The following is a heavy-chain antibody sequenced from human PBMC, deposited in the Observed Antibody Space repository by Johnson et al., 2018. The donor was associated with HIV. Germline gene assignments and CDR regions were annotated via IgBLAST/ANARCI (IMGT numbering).Heavy chain of an antibody. CDR1: GLTFDDSG. CDR3: ARSNSPGIAASATLYLATEVDAFDI. J-gene: IGHJ3*02. Sequence: VQLVESGGGVVRPGGSLRLSCAASGLTFDDSGMSWVLQAPGKGLEWVTGMNWNGDSTGYGAVVKGRFPISSGNAKNALYLQMNSLRAEDTALYYCARSNSPGIAASATLYLATEVDAFDIWGQGTMVTVSS. D-gene: IGHD6-13*01. V-gene: IGHV3-20*04. CDR2: MNWNGDST.